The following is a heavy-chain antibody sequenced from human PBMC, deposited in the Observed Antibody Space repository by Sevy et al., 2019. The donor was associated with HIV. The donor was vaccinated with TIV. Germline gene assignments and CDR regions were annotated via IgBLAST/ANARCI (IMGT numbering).Heavy chain of an antibody. J-gene: IGHJ3*02. V-gene: IGHV3-30*04. D-gene: IGHD3-3*01. CDR1: GFTFSSYA. Sequence: GSLRLSCAASGFTFSSYAMHWVRQAPGKGLEWVAVISYDGSNKYYADSVKGRFTISRDNSKNTLYLQMNSLRAEDTAVYYCARDDFWSGYYIWGAFDIWGQGTMVTVSS. CDR2: ISYDGSNK. CDR3: ARDDFWSGYYIWGAFDI.